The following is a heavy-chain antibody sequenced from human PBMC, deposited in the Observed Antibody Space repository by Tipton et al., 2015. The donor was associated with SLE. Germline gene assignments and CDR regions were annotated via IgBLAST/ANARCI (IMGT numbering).Heavy chain of an antibody. CDR1: GGSISSSSYY. D-gene: IGHD6-19*01. J-gene: IGHJ3*02. V-gene: IGHV4-39*01. Sequence: TLSLTCTVSGGSISSSSYYWGWIRQPPGKGLEWIGNIYYSGHTYYNPSLKSRVTIAVDTPKNHFSRKRSSVTAADSAVYYCVGRSPVRTFDIWGQGTMVTVSS. CDR3: VGRSPVRTFDI. CDR2: IYYSGHT.